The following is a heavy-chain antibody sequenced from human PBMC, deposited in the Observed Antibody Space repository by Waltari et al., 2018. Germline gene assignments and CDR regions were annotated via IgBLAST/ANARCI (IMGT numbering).Heavy chain of an antibody. CDR2: IRYDGSNK. V-gene: IGHV3-30*02. CDR1: GFTFSSYG. CDR3: AKGRNRPGIAAAGRGPFDY. Sequence: QVQLVESGGGVVQPGGSLRLSCAASGFTFSSYGMHWVRQAPGKGLEWVAFIRYDGSNKYYADSVKGRFTISRDNSKNTLYLQMNSLRAEDTAVYYCAKGRNRPGIAAAGRGPFDYWGQGTLVTVSS. D-gene: IGHD6-13*01. J-gene: IGHJ4*02.